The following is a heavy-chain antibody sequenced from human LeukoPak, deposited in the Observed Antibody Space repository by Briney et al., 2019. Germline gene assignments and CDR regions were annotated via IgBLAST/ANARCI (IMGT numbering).Heavy chain of an antibody. CDR2: INSEGSIT. Sequence: GGSLRPSCAASGFTFTRHWMPWVRQAPGKGLGWVSRINSEGSITSYADSVKGRFTISRDNAKNTLYLQMNSLRVEDTAVYFCTRDRGSTEFDYWGRGTLVTVSS. CDR1: GFTFTRHW. J-gene: IGHJ4*02. V-gene: IGHV3-74*01. CDR3: TRDRGSTEFDY. D-gene: IGHD1-26*01.